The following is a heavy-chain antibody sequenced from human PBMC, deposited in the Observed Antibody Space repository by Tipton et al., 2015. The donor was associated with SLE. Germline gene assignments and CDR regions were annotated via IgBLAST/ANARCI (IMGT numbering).Heavy chain of an antibody. V-gene: IGHV1-18*01. Sequence: QVQLVQSGPEVKKPGASVKVSCKASGYTFTTYGINWVRQAPGQGLEWMGWISPYNGNTNYAQNLQGRVTMTTDTSTKTAYMELRSLKSDDTAVYYCARQFGRGAYPYYFDFWGQGTLVTVSS. CDR2: ISPYNGNT. J-gene: IGHJ4*02. CDR1: GYTFTTYG. D-gene: IGHD2-15*01. CDR3: ARQFGRGAYPYYFDF.